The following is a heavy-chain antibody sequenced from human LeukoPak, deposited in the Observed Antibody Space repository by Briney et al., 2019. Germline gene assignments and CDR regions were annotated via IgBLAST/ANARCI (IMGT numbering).Heavy chain of an antibody. CDR1: GYTFTGYY. V-gene: IGHV1-2*02. CDR2: INPNSGGT. Sequence: ASVKVSCKASGYTFTGYYMHWVRQAPGQGLEWMGWINPNSGGTNYAQKFQGRVTMTRDTSISTAYMELSRLRSDATAVYYCARVRGMYSSGWYKPNWFDPWGQGTLVTVSS. CDR3: ARVRGMYSSGWYKPNWFDP. D-gene: IGHD6-19*01. J-gene: IGHJ5*02.